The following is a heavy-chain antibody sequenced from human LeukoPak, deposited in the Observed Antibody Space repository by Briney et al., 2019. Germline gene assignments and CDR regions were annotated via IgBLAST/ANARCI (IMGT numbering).Heavy chain of an antibody. CDR1: GGSISSGDYY. Sequence: PSQTLSLTCTVSGGSISSGDYYWSWLRQPPGRGLEWIGYIYHSGRTFYIPSLKSRVTISVDRSKNQFSLKLNSMTAADTAVYYCANFDSSAYHYWGQGTLVTVSS. CDR3: ANFDSSAYHY. D-gene: IGHD3-22*01. J-gene: IGHJ4*02. V-gene: IGHV4-30-2*01. CDR2: IYHSGRT.